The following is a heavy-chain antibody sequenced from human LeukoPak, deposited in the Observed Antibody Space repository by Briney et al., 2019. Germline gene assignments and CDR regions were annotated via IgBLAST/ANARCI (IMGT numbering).Heavy chain of an antibody. Sequence: GRSLRLSRAASGFTFSSYAMHWVRQAPGKGLEWVAVISYDGSNKYYADSVKGRFTISRDNSKNTLYLQMNSLRAEDTAVYYCARDRGFVGYSEYYYGMDVWGQGTTVTVSS. CDR2: ISYDGSNK. CDR1: GFTFSSYA. CDR3: ARDRGFVGYSEYYYGMDV. V-gene: IGHV3-30-3*01. D-gene: IGHD4-11*01. J-gene: IGHJ6*02.